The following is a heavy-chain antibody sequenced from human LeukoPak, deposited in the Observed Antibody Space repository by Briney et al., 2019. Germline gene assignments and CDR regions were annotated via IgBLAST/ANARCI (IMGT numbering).Heavy chain of an antibody. J-gene: IGHJ5*02. V-gene: IGHV5-51*01. D-gene: IGHD3-10*01. CDR3: ARLSLSSFGELLGWFDP. Sequence: GESLKISCKGSGYSFTSYWSGWVRQMPGKGLEWMGIIYPGDSDTRYSPSFQGQVTISADKSISTAYLQWSSLKASDTAMYYCARLSLSSFGELLGWFDPWGQGTLVTVSS. CDR2: IYPGDSDT. CDR1: GYSFTSYW.